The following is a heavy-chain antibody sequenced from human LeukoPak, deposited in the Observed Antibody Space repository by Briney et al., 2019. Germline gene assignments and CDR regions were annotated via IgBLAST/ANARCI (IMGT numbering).Heavy chain of an antibody. J-gene: IGHJ4*02. CDR3: ARDRGAWNGFWGGYFDY. V-gene: IGHV3-21*01. CDR1: GFTFSSYS. CDR2: ISSSSSYI. D-gene: IGHD3-3*01. Sequence: GGSLRLSCAASGFTFSSYSMNWVRQAPGKGLEWVSSISSSSSYIYYADSVKGRFTISRDNSKNTLYLQMNSLRAEDTAVYYCARDRGAWNGFWGGYFDYWGQGTLVTVSS.